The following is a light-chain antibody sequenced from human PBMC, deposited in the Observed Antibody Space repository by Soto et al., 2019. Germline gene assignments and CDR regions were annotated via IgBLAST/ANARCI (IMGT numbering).Light chain of an antibody. Sequence: QSVLTQPASVSGSPGQSITISCTGTSSDVGGYNYVSWYQHHPGKAPKLMIYDVTNRPSGVSNRFSGSKSGNTASLTISGLQAGDEADYYCISYTSRRILVFGGGTQLTVL. CDR3: ISYTSRRILV. CDR2: DVT. CDR1: SSDVGGYNY. V-gene: IGLV2-14*03. J-gene: IGLJ2*01.